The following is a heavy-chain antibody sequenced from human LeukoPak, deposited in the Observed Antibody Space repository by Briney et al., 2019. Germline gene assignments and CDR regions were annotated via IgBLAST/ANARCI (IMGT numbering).Heavy chain of an antibody. D-gene: IGHD6-6*01. CDR3: VRESDSSSSSFDY. Sequence: SETLSLTCTVSGGSISSSSYYWGWIRQPPGKGLEWIGSIYYSGSTYYNPSLKSRVTISVDTSKNQFSLKLSSVTAAGTAVYYCVRESDSSSSSFDYWGQGTLVTVSS. CDR2: IYYSGST. CDR1: GGSISSSSYY. J-gene: IGHJ4*02. V-gene: IGHV4-39*07.